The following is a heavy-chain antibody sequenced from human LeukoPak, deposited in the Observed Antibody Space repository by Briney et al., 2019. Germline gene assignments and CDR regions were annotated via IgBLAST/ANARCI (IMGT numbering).Heavy chain of an antibody. V-gene: IGHV1-69*04. CDR1: GDTFSSYA. J-gene: IGHJ3*02. CDR3: ASYYCGGDCEILARAFDI. CDR2: IIPILGIA. D-gene: IGHD2-21*02. Sequence: RASVKVSCKASGDTFSSYAITWVRQAPGQGLEWMGRIIPILGIANYAQKFQGRVTITADKSTSTAYMELSSLRSEDTAVYYCASYYCGGDCEILARAFDIWGQGTMVTVSS.